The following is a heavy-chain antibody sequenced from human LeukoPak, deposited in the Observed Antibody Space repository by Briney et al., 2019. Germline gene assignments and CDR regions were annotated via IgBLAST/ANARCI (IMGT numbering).Heavy chain of an antibody. CDR3: AKSHASIWNVYDY. V-gene: IGHV3-30-3*02. CDR1: GFTFSNYP. J-gene: IGHJ4*02. Sequence: GRSLRLSCAASGFTFSNYPMHWVRQAPGKGLEWVAVISTDGSDKHYADSVKGRFTISRDNSRNTLYLQMDSLRAEDTAIYYCAKSHASIWNVYDYWGQGTLVTVSS. D-gene: IGHD6-13*01. CDR2: ISTDGSDK.